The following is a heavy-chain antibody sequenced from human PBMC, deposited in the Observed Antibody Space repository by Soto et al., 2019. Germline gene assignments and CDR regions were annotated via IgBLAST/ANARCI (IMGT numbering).Heavy chain of an antibody. Sequence: SQTLSLTCAISGDSVSSNTAAWNWIRQSPSRGLEWLGRTYYRSKWYNDYAVSVKSRITINPDTSKNQFSLNLSSVTAADTAVYYCARQDYYDSSGYYGEVDWFDPWGQGTLVTVSS. J-gene: IGHJ5*02. CDR3: ARQDYYDSSGYYGEVDWFDP. V-gene: IGHV6-1*01. CDR1: GDSVSSNTAA. CDR2: TYYRSKWYN. D-gene: IGHD3-22*01.